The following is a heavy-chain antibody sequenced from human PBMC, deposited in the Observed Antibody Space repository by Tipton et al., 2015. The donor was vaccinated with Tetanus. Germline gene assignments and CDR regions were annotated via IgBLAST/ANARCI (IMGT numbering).Heavy chain of an antibody. CDR3: AREFTPVVTTRLFDH. V-gene: IGHV3-30-3*01. Sequence: SLRLSCAASGFSFSSFAMHWFRQAPGKGLEWLTVISYDGSHEIHADSVKGRFIISRDNSKNTLYLQMNNLRSEDTAHYFCAREFTPVVTTRLFDHWGQGALVTVSS. D-gene: IGHD4-17*01. J-gene: IGHJ4*02. CDR2: ISYDGSHE. CDR1: GFSFSSFA.